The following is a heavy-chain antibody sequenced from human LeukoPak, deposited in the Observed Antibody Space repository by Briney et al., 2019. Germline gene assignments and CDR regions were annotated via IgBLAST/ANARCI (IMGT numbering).Heavy chain of an antibody. CDR3: ARDLMVRGVRGPFDY. V-gene: IGHV3-21*01. J-gene: IGHJ4*02. CDR1: GFTFSSYS. Sequence: GGSLRLSCAASGFTFSSYSMNWVRQAPGKGLEWVSSISSSSSYIYYADSVKGRFTISRDNAKNSLYLQMNSLRAEDTAVYYCARDLMVRGVRGPFDYWGQGTLVTVSS. D-gene: IGHD3-10*01. CDR2: ISSSSSYI.